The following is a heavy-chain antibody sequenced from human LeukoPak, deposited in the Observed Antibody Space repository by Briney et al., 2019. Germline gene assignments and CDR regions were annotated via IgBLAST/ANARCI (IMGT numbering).Heavy chain of an antibody. CDR3: AREVVPDVIDAFDI. V-gene: IGHV4-38-2*02. Sequence: SETLSLTCTVSGYSISSGYYWGWIRQPPGKGLEWIGSIYNSGSTHYNPSLKSRVTISVDTSKNQFSLKLSTVTAADTAVYYCAREVVPDVIDAFDIWGQGTMVTVSS. CDR2: IYNSGST. CDR1: GYSISSGYY. J-gene: IGHJ3*02. D-gene: IGHD2-2*01.